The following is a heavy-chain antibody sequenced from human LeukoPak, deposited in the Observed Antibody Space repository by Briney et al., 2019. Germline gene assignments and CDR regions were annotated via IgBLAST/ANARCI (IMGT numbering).Heavy chain of an antibody. V-gene: IGHV3-30*01. CDR1: GFTFSSYA. D-gene: IGHD3-10*01. CDR2: ISYDGSNK. J-gene: IGHJ4*02. CDR3: ARATMVRGVCLGC. Sequence: PGGSLRLSCAASGFTFSSYAMHWVRQAPGKGLEWVAVISYDGSNKYYADSVKGRFTISRDNSKNTLYLQMNSLRAEDTAVYYCARATMVRGVCLGCWGQGTLVTVSS.